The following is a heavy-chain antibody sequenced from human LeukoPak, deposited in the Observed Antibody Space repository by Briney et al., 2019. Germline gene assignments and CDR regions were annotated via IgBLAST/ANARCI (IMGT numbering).Heavy chain of an antibody. CDR3: AKAPYNDSGYYRSFDH. CDR1: GGSIRSSSTY. J-gene: IGHJ4*02. V-gene: IGHV4-39*07. Sequence: KPSETLSLTCAVSGGSIRSSSTYWGWISQAPGKGMEWIGSMYYSGSTNYNPSLKSRVTISIATSKNQFSLQLNSVTAADTALFSCAKAPYNDSGYYRSFDHWGQGTLVTVSS. D-gene: IGHD3-22*01. CDR2: MYYSGST.